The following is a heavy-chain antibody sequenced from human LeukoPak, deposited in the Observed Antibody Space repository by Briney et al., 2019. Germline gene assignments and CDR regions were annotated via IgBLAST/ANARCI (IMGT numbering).Heavy chain of an antibody. D-gene: IGHD1-14*01. CDR3: ARVRAEPKYYFDY. V-gene: IGHV1-2*02. CDR2: INPNSGGT. Sequence: ASVKVSCKASGYTFTGYYMHWVRQAPGQGLEWMGWINPNSGGTNYAQKFQGRVTMTRDTSISTACMELSRLRSDDTAVYYCARVRAEPKYYFDYWGQRTLVTVSS. J-gene: IGHJ4*02. CDR1: GYTFTGYY.